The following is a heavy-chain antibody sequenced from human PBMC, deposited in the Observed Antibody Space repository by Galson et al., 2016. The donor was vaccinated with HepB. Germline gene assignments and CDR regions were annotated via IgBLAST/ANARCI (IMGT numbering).Heavy chain of an antibody. Sequence: SETLSLTCAVSGASMSSHNWWSWVRQSPGKGLEWIGEIYHSGSTNYNPSPKSRVTISVDKSKKQFSLNLNSVTAADTAVYYCARVGGWAMLAYFFDYWSQGTLVTVSS. CDR2: IYHSGST. J-gene: IGHJ4*02. CDR1: GASMSSHNW. D-gene: IGHD6-19*01. CDR3: ARVGGWAMLAYFFDY. V-gene: IGHV4-4*02.